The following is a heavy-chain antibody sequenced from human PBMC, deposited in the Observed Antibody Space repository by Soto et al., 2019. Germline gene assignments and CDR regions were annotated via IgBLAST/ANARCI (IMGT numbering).Heavy chain of an antibody. CDR3: AREPPYSSSSFWFDP. V-gene: IGHV3-30-3*01. CDR2: ISYDGSNK. Sequence: GGSLRLSCAASGFTFSSYAMHWVRQAPGKGLEWVAVISYDGSNKYYADSVKGRFTISRDNSKNTLYLQMNSLRAEDTAVYYCAREPPYSSSSFWFDPWGQGTLVTVSS. CDR1: GFTFSSYA. J-gene: IGHJ5*02. D-gene: IGHD6-6*01.